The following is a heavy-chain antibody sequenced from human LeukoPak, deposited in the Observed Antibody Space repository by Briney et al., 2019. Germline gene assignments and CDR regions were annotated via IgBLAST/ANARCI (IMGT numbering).Heavy chain of an antibody. Sequence: PGGTLRLSCAASGFTFSTYGMSWVRQAPGKGLEWVSGISGSGDNTHYADSVKGRFTISRDNSKNTLYLQMNSLRAEDTAVYYCAKGGSITMIVVVSRALSAFDIWGQGTMVTVSS. CDR1: GFTFSTYG. V-gene: IGHV3-23*01. CDR2: ISGSGDNT. J-gene: IGHJ3*02. CDR3: AKGGSITMIVVVSRALSAFDI. D-gene: IGHD3-22*01.